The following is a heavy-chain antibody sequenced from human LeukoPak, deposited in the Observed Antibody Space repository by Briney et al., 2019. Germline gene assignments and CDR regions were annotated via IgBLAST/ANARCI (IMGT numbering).Heavy chain of an antibody. V-gene: IGHV1-8*01. CDR1: GYTFTSYD. J-gene: IGHJ6*03. Sequence: GASVKVSCKASGYTFTSYDINWVRQATGQGLEWMGWMNPNSGNTGYAQKFQGRVTMTRNTSISTAYMELSSLRSEDTAVYYCARGHWNDGSSLPHDYYYYYMDVWGKGTTVTISS. CDR3: ARGHWNDGSSLPHDYYYYYMDV. D-gene: IGHD1-1*01. CDR2: MNPNSGNT.